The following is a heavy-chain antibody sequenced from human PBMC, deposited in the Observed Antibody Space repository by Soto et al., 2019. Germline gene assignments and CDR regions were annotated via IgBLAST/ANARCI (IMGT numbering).Heavy chain of an antibody. V-gene: IGHV1-46*01. J-gene: IGHJ4*02. CDR3: ARAGYCSGSTCFNGNCDY. CDR1: GYTFTTYY. D-gene: IGHD2-15*01. CDR2: INPNGGST. Sequence: QVQLVQSGAEVKRPGASVKVSCKASGYTFTTYYMHWVRQAPGQGLEWLGIINPNGGSTTYAQKFQGRVTMTRDTSTSTVYLELSSLRSEDTAVYYWARAGYCSGSTCFNGNCDYWGQGTLVTVSA.